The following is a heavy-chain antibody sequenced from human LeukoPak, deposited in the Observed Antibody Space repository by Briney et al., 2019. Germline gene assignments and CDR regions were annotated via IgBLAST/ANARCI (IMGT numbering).Heavy chain of an antibody. Sequence: QAGGSLRLSCTASGFSFGAYAMNWVRQAPGKGLEWVAGITWNSGSIEYADSVKGRFTISRDNAKNSLYLQMNSLRAEDTAVYYCARDLGGGFDYWGQGTLVTVSS. V-gene: IGHV3-9*01. D-gene: IGHD1-26*01. CDR3: ARDLGGGFDY. CDR2: ITWNSGSI. CDR1: GFSFGAYA. J-gene: IGHJ4*02.